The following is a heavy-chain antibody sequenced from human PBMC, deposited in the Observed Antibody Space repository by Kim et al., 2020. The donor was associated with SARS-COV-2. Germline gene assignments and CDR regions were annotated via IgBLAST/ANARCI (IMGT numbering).Heavy chain of an antibody. CDR2: INHSGST. V-gene: IGHV4-34*01. CDR1: GVSFNDYY. CDR3: AGGQDVDSGRYGGMDV. Sequence: SESLSLTCAVYGVSFNDYYWSWIRQPPGKGLEWIGEINHSGSTNYNPSLKSRVIISIDTSKNQFSLKLSSVTAADTAVYYCAGGQDVDSGRYGGMDVWGQGTTGTVSS. D-gene: IGHD3-10*01. J-gene: IGHJ6*02.